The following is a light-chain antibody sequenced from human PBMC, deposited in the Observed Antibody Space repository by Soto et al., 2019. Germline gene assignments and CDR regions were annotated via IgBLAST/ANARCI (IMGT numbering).Light chain of an antibody. V-gene: IGLV3-21*02. CDR3: QVWNITTDHYV. CDR2: DDN. Sequence: SSELTQPPSVSVAPGQTARITCGGNNIGSTSVHWYQQRPGQAPVLVVYDDNDRPSGIPERFSGSNSENTATLTITRVEAGDEADYYCQVWNITTDHYVFGTGTKGTVL. J-gene: IGLJ1*01. CDR1: NIGSTS.